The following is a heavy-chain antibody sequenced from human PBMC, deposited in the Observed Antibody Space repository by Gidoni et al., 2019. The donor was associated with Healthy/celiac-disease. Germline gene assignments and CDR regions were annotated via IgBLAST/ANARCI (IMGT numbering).Heavy chain of an antibody. Sequence: EVQLVESGGGLVKPGGSLRLSCAASGFTFSNDWMSWVRQAPGKGLEWVGRIKSKTDGGTTDYAAPVKGRFTISRDDSKNTLYLQMNSLKTEDTAVYYCTTDFGVTTAVGYYYYGMDVWGQGTTVTVSS. CDR2: IKSKTDGGTT. D-gene: IGHD4-4*01. J-gene: IGHJ6*02. CDR3: TTDFGVTTAVGYYYYGMDV. V-gene: IGHV3-15*01. CDR1: GFTFSNDW.